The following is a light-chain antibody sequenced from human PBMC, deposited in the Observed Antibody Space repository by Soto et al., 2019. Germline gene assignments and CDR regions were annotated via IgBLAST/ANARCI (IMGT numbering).Light chain of an antibody. CDR1: QSIRTW. V-gene: IGKV1-5*03. CDR3: QQYYTSSWT. Sequence: DIQMTQSPSTLSASVGDRVTITCRASQSIRTWLAWYQQKPGKAPQVLIYQASSLQSGIPSRFSGSGSGTEFTLTITSLQPDDFATYYGQQYYTSSWTFGQGTKVEI. CDR2: QAS. J-gene: IGKJ1*01.